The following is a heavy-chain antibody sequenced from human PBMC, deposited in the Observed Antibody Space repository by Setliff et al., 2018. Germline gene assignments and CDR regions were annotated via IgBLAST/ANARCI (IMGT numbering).Heavy chain of an antibody. Sequence: GESLKISCAASGFTFDDYGMSWVRQAPGKGLEWVSGIRWNGGRTVYADSVKGRFTISRDNAKNSLYLQMNSLRAKDTALYYFAREGDSGWYGGGIDNWGQGTPVTVSS. J-gene: IGHJ4*02. V-gene: IGHV3-20*04. CDR3: AREGDSGWYGGGIDN. CDR1: GFTFDDYG. D-gene: IGHD6-19*01. CDR2: IRWNGGRT.